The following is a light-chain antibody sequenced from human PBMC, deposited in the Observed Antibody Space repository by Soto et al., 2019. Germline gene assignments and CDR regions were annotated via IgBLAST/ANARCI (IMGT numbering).Light chain of an antibody. J-gene: IGKJ1*01. V-gene: IGKV2-30*01. CDR1: QFLAYSDGNTY. CDR2: KVS. CDR3: MQGISWPRT. Sequence: DVALTQAPLSLPVTLVHPASISLISSQFLAYSDGNTYFSWFFQRPGQSTRRLISKVSKRDSGVQDRFSGNGSGTYFTLNISRVEAEDVGVYYCMQGISWPRTFGQGTKV.